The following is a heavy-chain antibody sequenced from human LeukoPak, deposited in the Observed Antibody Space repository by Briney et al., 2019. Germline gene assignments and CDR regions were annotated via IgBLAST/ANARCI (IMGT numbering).Heavy chain of an antibody. D-gene: IGHD1-26*01. CDR2: IYYSGST. CDR3: ARGGVIVGATTYFDY. J-gene: IGHJ4*02. V-gene: IGHV4-30-4*08. CDR1: GGSISSSSYY. Sequence: SETLSLTCTVSGGSISSSSYYWGWIRQPPGKGLEWIGYIYYSGSTYYNPSLKSRVTISVDTSKNQFSLKLSSVTAADTAVYYCARGGVIVGATTYFDYWGQGTLVTVSS.